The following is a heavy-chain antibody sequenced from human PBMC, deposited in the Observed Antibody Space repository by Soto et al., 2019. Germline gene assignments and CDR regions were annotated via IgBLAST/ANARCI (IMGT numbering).Heavy chain of an antibody. CDR1: GYSFTRYY. V-gene: IGHV1-46*01. CDR3: ARSYYYDSSGYLLVPYYFDY. Sequence: ASVKVSCKASGYSFTRYYMHWVRQAPGQGPEWMGIINPSGGSTSYAQKFQGRVTMTRDTSTSTAYMELSSLRSEDTAVYYCARSYYYDSSGYLLVPYYFDYWGQGTLVTVSS. D-gene: IGHD3-22*01. CDR2: INPSGGST. J-gene: IGHJ4*02.